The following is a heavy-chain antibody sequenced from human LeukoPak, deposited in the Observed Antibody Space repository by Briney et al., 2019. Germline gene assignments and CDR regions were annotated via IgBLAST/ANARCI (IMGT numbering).Heavy chain of an antibody. CDR3: ARGRRPACDY. D-gene: IGHD2-2*01. CDR2: INHSGST. J-gene: IGHJ4*02. CDR1: GGSFSGYY. V-gene: IGHV4-34*01. Sequence: PSETLSLTCAVYGGSFSGYYWSWIRQPPGKGLEWIGEINHSGSTNYNPSLKSRVTISVDTSKNQFSLKLSSVTAADTAVYYCARGRRPACDYWGQGTLVTVSS.